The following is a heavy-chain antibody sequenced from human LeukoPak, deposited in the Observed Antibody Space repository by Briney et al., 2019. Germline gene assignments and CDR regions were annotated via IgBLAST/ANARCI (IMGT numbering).Heavy chain of an antibody. CDR3: ARVCNELPMLGTFDY. J-gene: IGHJ4*02. Sequence: ASVKVSCKASGGRFSSYAISWVRQAPGQGLEWMGRIIPIFGTANYAQKFQGRVTITADESTSTAYMELSSLRSEDTAVYYCARVCNELPMLGTFDYWGQGTLVTVSA. D-gene: IGHD1-1*01. CDR2: IIPIFGTA. V-gene: IGHV1-69*13. CDR1: GGRFSSYA.